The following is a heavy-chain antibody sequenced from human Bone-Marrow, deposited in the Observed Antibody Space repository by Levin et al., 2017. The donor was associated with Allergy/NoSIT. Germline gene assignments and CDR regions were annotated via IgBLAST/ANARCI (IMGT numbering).Heavy chain of an antibody. Sequence: SGESLKISCAASGFTFSSYAMSWVRQAPGKGLEWVSAISGSGGSTYYADSVKGRFTISRDNSKNTLYLQMNSLRAEDTAVYYCAKIAEYDYIWGSYQEPDYWGQGTLVTVSS. J-gene: IGHJ4*02. V-gene: IGHV3-23*01. D-gene: IGHD3-16*02. CDR2: ISGSGGST. CDR1: GFTFSSYA. CDR3: AKIAEYDYIWGSYQEPDY.